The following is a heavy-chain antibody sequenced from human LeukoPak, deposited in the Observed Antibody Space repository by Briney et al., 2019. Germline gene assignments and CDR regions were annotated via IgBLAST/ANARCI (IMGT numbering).Heavy chain of an antibody. D-gene: IGHD6-19*01. V-gene: IGHV3-53*01. CDR2: IYSGGST. Sequence: GGSLRLSCAASGFTVSSNYMSWVRQAPGKGLEWVSVIYSGGSTYYADSVKGRFSISRDNSKNTLYLQMNCLRAEDTAVYYCARGRQYSTGWCYFDYWGQGTLVAVSS. CDR3: ARGRQYSTGWCYFDY. J-gene: IGHJ4*02. CDR1: GFTVSSNY.